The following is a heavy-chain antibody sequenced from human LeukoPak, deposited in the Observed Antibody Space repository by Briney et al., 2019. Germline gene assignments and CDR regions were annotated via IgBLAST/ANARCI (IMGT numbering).Heavy chain of an antibody. V-gene: IGHV4-34*01. J-gene: IGHJ4*02. CDR3: ARTGPVTTRGADDY. D-gene: IGHD4-17*01. CDR2: INHSGST. Sequence: SETLSLTCAVYGESFSGYYWSWIRQPPGKGLEWIGEINHSGSTNYNPSLKSRVTISVDTSKNQFSLKLSSVTAADTAVYYCARTGPVTTRGADDYWGQGTLVTVSS. CDR1: GESFSGYY.